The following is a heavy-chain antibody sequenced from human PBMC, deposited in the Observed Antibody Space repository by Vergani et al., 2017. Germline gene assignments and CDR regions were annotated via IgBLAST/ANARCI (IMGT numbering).Heavy chain of an antibody. V-gene: IGHV3-11*05. D-gene: IGHD2-2*01. CDR1: GFTFSDYY. CDR3: ARGGVSVMGRPYQLVNWLDP. J-gene: IGHJ5*02. CDR2: ISSSSSYT. Sequence: QVQLVESGGGLVKPGGSLRLSCAASGFTFSDYYMSWIRQAPGKGLEVVSYISSSSSYTNYADSVKGRFTIDRDNAKNSLYLQMNSLRAEDTAVYYCARGGVSVMGRPYQLVNWLDPWGQGTLVTVSS.